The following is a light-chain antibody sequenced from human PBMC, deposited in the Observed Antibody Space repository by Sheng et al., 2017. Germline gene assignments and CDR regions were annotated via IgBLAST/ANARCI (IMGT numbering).Light chain of an antibody. CDR3: QQYHSHYG. V-gene: IGKV1-5*03. J-gene: IGKJ2*03. CDR1: QTIGTS. Sequence: DIQMTQSPSTLSASVGDRVTITCRASQTIGTSLAWYQQKPGKAPKLLISLTSSLESGVPSRFSGQWIWGQNSLSPSAACSLMNFATYYCQQYHSHYGFAQGTKLE. CDR2: LTS.